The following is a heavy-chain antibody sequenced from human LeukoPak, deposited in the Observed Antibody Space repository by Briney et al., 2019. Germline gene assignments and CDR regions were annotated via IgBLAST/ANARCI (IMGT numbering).Heavy chain of an antibody. J-gene: IGHJ4*02. V-gene: IGHV1-69*05. Sequence: SVKVFCKASGGTFSSYAISWVRQAPGQGLEWMGRIIPIFGTANYAQKFQGRVTITTDEPTSTAYMELSSLRSEDTAVYYCARGTSGTTSLFYWGQGTLVTVSS. CDR1: GGTFSSYA. CDR2: IIPIFGTA. D-gene: IGHD1-7*01. CDR3: ARGTSGTTSLFY.